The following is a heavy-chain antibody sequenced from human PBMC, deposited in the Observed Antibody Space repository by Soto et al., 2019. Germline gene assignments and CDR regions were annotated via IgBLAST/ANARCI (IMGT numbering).Heavy chain of an antibody. D-gene: IGHD2-15*01. CDR2: INHSGST. Sequence: QVQLQQWGAGLLKPSETLSLTCAVYGGSFSGYYWSWIRQPPGKGLEWIGEINHSGSTNYNPSLKRRVTILVDKCQDQFFLKLSSVTGADQAVYYCARANIGYCSGGSCSPYHYFFMAVWGKGTTVTVSS. J-gene: IGHJ6*03. V-gene: IGHV4-34*01. CDR3: ARANIGYCSGGSCSPYHYFFMAV. CDR1: GGSFSGYY.